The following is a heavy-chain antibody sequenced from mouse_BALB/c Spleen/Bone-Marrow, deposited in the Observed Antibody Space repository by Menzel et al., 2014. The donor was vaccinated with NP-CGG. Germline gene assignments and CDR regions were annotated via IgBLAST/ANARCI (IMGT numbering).Heavy chain of an antibody. V-gene: IGHV5-9-1*01. J-gene: IGHJ2*01. CDR1: GFTFSSYA. CDR2: IRSGGNYT. Sequence: EVMLVESGGGLAKPGGSLKLSCAASGFTFSSYAMSWIRQTPEKRLEWVATIRSGGNYTYYPDSAKGRITISRDNAKNDLYLPVSTLSDECAAMYFCARPNTDFFDYWGQGTTLTISS. CDR3: ARPNTDFFDY. D-gene: IGHD5-1-1*01.